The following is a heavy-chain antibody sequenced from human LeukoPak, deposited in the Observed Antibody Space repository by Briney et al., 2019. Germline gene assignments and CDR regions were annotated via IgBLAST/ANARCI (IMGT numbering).Heavy chain of an antibody. CDR1: GGSISSGDYY. J-gene: IGHJ4*02. Sequence: SETLSLTCTVSGGSISSGDYYWSWIRQPPGKGLEWIGYIYYSGSTYYNPSLKSRVTISVDTSKNQFPLKLSSVTAADTAIYYCARLYDGKRPPDYWGQGTLVTVSS. V-gene: IGHV4-30-4*01. CDR2: IYYSGST. CDR3: ARLYDGKRPPDY. D-gene: IGHD2-8*01.